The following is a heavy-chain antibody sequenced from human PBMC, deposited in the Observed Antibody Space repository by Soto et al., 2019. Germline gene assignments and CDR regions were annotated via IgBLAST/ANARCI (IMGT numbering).Heavy chain of an antibody. D-gene: IGHD3-22*01. CDR3: ARDRPDYGSSGDAFDI. J-gene: IGHJ3*02. Sequence: SETLSLTCTVSGGSISSYYWSWIRQPPGKGLEWIGYIYYSGSTNYNPSLKSRVTISVDTSKNQFSLKLSSVTAADTAVYYCARDRPDYGSSGDAFDIWGQGTMVTVSS. CDR2: IYYSGST. V-gene: IGHV4-59*01. CDR1: GGSISSYY.